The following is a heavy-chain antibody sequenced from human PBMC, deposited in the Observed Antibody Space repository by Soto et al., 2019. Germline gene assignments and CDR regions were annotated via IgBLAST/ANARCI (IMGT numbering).Heavy chain of an antibody. CDR2: INPNNGFT. CDR1: GYMFTGFY. CDR3: VRNSSY. J-gene: IGHJ4*02. Sequence: ASVKVSCKASGYMFTGFYLHWVRQAPGQGLEWMGWINPNNGFTTYAKNFQGRVTMTRDSSISTAYMELNSLRAEDTAVYYCVRNSSYWGQGTRVTVSS. D-gene: IGHD6-13*01. V-gene: IGHV1-2*02.